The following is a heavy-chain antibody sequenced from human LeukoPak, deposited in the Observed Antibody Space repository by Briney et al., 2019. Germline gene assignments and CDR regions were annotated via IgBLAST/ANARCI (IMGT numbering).Heavy chain of an antibody. J-gene: IGHJ4*02. Sequence: SETLSLTCTVSGGSISTSNYYWGWIRQPPGKGLEWIGEINHSGSTNYNPSLKSRVTISVDTSKNQFSLKLSSVTAADTAVYYCARGPDYYDSSGYYLEFDYWGQGTLVTVSS. CDR3: ARGPDYYDSSGYYLEFDY. D-gene: IGHD3-22*01. CDR1: GGSISTSNYY. CDR2: INHSGST. V-gene: IGHV4-39*07.